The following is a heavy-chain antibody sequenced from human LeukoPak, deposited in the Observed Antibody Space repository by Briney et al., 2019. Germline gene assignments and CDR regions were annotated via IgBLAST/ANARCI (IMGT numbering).Heavy chain of an antibody. J-gene: IGHJ5*01. CDR1: GGAISSSSYY. D-gene: IGHD1-26*01. Sequence: SGTLSLTCTVSGGAISSSSYYWGGGRQRPGRGGGGGGSIYYSGSTYYNPSLKSRVTISVDPSNNQFSLKLSSVTAADTAVYYSARCEVLGAPRRFDYRGHRTLVTVSS. CDR3: ARCEVLGAPRRFDY. V-gene: IGHV4-39*01. CDR2: IYYSGST.